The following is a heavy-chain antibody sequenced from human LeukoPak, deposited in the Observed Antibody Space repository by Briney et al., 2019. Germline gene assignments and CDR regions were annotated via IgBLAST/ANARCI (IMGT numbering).Heavy chain of an antibody. Sequence: SVKVSCKASGYTFTSYGISWVRQAPGQGLEWMGRIIPIFGTANYAQKFQGRVTITTDESTSTAYMKLSSLRSEDTAVYYCARDLYTAMVSWGASDIWGQGTMVTVSS. CDR2: IIPIFGTA. J-gene: IGHJ3*02. CDR3: ARDLYTAMVSWGASDI. CDR1: GYTFTSYG. V-gene: IGHV1-69*05. D-gene: IGHD5-18*01.